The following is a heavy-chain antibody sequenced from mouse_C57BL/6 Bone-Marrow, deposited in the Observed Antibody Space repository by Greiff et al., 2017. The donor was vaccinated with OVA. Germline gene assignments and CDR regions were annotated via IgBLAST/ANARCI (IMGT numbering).Heavy chain of an antibody. J-gene: IGHJ3*01. CDR2: IDPSDSYT. CDR3: VQGPGGPWFAY. V-gene: IGHV1-69*01. CDR1: GYTFTSYW. Sequence: QVQLQQPGAELVMPGASVKLSCKASGYTFTSYWMHWVKQRPGQGLEWIGEIDPSDSYTNYNQKFKGKSTLTVDKSSSTAYMQLSSLTSEDSAVYYCVQGPGGPWFAYWGQGTLVTVSA.